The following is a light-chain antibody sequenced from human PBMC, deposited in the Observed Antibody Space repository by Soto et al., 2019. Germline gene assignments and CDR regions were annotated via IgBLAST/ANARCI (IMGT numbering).Light chain of an antibody. J-gene: IGLJ1*01. CDR3: CSYTSSRTYV. Sequence: VLTQPASVSGSPGQSITISCTGTSSDVGAYIYVSWYQHHPGKAPKVMIYEVTNRPSGVSDRFSGSKSGNTASLTISGLQAEDEADYYCCSYTSSRTYVFGTGTKVTVL. CDR1: SSDVGAYIY. CDR2: EVT. V-gene: IGLV2-14*01.